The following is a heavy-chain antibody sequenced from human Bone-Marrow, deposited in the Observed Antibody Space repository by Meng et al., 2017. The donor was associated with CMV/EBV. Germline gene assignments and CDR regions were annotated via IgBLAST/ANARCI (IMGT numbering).Heavy chain of an antibody. CDR2: INPNSGGT. D-gene: IGHD6-13*01. V-gene: IGHV1-2*02. Sequence: SCAASGYTYTGYYMHWVRQAPGQGLEWMGWINPNSGGTNYAQKFQGRVTMTRDTSISTAYMELSRLRSDDTAVYYCARLGPALVFYWGQGTLVTVSS. J-gene: IGHJ4*02. CDR3: ARLGPALVFY. CDR1: GYTYTGYY.